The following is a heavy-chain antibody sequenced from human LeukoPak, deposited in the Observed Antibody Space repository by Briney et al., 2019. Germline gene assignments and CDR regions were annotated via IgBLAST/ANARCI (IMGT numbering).Heavy chain of an antibody. V-gene: IGHV4-38-2*02. J-gene: IGHJ3*02. CDR2: IYHSGST. CDR1: GYSISSGYY. CDR3: ARSYYDGGAFGI. Sequence: SETLSLTCTVSGYSISSGYYWGWIRQPPGKGLEWIGSIYHSGSTYYNPSLKSRVTISVDTSKNQFSLKLSSVTAADTAVYYCARSYYDGGAFGIWGQGTMVTVSS. D-gene: IGHD1-26*01.